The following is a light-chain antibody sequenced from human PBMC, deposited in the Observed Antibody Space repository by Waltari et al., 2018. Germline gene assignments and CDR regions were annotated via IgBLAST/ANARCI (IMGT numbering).Light chain of an antibody. Sequence: QSVLTQPPSVSAAPGQKGTISCSRSSSNIGNSYVSWYQQLPRTAPKLLIYENYKRPSGIPDRFSGSKSGTSVTLGITGLQTGDEADYYCGTWDSSLSAHVFGTGTKVTVL. V-gene: IGLV1-51*01. CDR1: SSNIGNSY. CDR2: ENY. J-gene: IGLJ1*01. CDR3: GTWDSSLSAHV.